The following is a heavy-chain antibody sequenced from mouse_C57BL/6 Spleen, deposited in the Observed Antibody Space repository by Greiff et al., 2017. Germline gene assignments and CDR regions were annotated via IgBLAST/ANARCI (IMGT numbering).Heavy chain of an antibody. CDR1: GYTFTSYW. CDR2: INPSNGGT. V-gene: IGHV1-53*01. Sequence: QVHVKQPGTELVKPGASVKLSCKASGYTFTSYWMHWVKQRPGQGLEWIGNINPSNGGTNYNEKFKSKATLTVDKSSSTAYMQLSSLTSEDSAVYYCAREGIYDGYYGDYWGQGTTLTVSS. J-gene: IGHJ2*01. CDR3: AREGIYDGYYGDY. D-gene: IGHD2-3*01.